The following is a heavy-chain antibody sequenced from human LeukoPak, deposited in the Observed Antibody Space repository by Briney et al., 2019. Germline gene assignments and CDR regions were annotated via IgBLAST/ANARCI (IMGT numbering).Heavy chain of an antibody. J-gene: IGHJ6*03. CDR1: GFTFSDYY. V-gene: IGHV3-11*01. CDR2: ISTSGSTI. Sequence: GGSLRLSCAASGFTFSDYYVSWIRQAPGKGLEWVSYISTSGSTIYYADSVKGRFTISRDNAKNSLYLQMNSLRAEDTAVYYCARDGVLRYFDWLFPYYMDVWGKGTTVTISS. CDR3: ARDGVLRYFDWLFPYYMDV. D-gene: IGHD3-9*01.